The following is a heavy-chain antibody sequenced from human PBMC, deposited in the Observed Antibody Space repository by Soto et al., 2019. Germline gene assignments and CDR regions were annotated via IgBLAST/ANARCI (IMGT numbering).Heavy chain of an antibody. Sequence: GESLKISCKGSGYSFTSYWIGWVRQMPGKGLAWMGIIYPGDSDTRYSPSFQGQVTISADKSISTAYLQWSSLKASDTAMYYCGRENEIAVAGKCGMDVWGQGTTVTVSS. D-gene: IGHD6-19*01. CDR2: IYPGDSDT. V-gene: IGHV5-51*01. J-gene: IGHJ6*02. CDR3: GRENEIAVAGKCGMDV. CDR1: GYSFTSYW.